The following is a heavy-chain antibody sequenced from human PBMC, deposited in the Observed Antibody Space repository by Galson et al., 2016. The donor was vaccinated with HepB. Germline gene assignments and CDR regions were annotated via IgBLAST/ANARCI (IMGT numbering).Heavy chain of an antibody. D-gene: IGHD3-22*01. CDR1: GFSVSEFY. Sequence: SLRLSCAASGFSVSEFYLFWVRQAPGGGLEWISTIYNTGSTHYANSVRGRFTFSRDNSKNTLYLQMNSLRADDTAVYYCAREFQYESRGFAYKRPFDHWGQGTLVTVSS. V-gene: IGHV3-53*01. CDR3: AREFQYESRGFAYKRPFDH. J-gene: IGHJ4*02. CDR2: IYNTGST.